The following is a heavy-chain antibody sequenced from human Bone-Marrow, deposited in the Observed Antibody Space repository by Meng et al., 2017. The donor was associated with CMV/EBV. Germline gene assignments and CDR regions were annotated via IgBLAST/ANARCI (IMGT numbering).Heavy chain of an antibody. V-gene: IGHV3-53*01. CDR1: GFTVSSNY. CDR2: IYSGGST. Sequence: GESLKISCAASGFTVSSNYMSWVRQAPGKGLEWVSVIYSGGSTYYADSVKGRFTISRDNSKNTLYLQMNSLRAEDTAVYYCARDLIRGGSYSYWGQGTLATVSS. D-gene: IGHD1-26*01. CDR3: ARDLIRGGSYSY. J-gene: IGHJ4*02.